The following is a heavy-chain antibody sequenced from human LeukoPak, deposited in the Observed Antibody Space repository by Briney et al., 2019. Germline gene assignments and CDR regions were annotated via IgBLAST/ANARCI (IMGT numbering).Heavy chain of an antibody. V-gene: IGHV3-23*01. CDR2: ISGSGGST. CDR3: AKDAPVNIVVVPAANS. J-gene: IGHJ4*02. D-gene: IGHD2-2*01. CDR1: GFTFSSYA. Sequence: GGSLRLSCAASGFTFSSYAMSWVRQAPGKGLEWVSAISGSGGSTYYAASVKGRFTISRDNSKNTLYLQMNSLRAEDTAVYYCAKDAPVNIVVVPAANSWGQGTLVTVSS.